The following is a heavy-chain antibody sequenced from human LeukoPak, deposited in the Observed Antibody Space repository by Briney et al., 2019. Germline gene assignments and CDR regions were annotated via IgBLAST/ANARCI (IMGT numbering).Heavy chain of an antibody. CDR2: IYHRGST. D-gene: IGHD3-3*01. V-gene: IGHV4-38-2*02. Sequence: PSEALSLTCTVSGYSISNGYYWGWIRPPPGKGLEGVGSIYHRGSTYYNPSLRRRVTISRDRSKKKLCVKLTSVTAAATAVYFCPRGAEYYAIWRGYAGYSYYWGQGISVTVSS. J-gene: IGHJ4*02. CDR3: PRGAEYYAIWRGYAGYSYY. CDR1: GYSISNGYY.